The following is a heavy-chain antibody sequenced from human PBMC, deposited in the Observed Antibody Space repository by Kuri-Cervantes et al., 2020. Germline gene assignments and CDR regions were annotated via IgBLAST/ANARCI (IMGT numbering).Heavy chain of an antibody. CDR2: FDPEDGET. D-gene: IGHD6-13*01. Sequence: ASVKVSCKVSGYTLTELSMHWVRQAPGKGLEWMGGFDPEDGETIYAQKFQGRVTMTEDTSTDTAYMELSSLRSEDTAVYYCARDPARDPIAAAPEYYFDYWGQGTLVTVSS. J-gene: IGHJ4*02. CDR3: ARDPARDPIAAAPEYYFDY. V-gene: IGHV1-24*01. CDR1: GYTLTELS.